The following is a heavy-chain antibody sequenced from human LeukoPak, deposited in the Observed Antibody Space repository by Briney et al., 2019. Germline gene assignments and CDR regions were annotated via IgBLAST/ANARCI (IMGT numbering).Heavy chain of an antibody. Sequence: ASVRVSCKASGYNFAGYYMHWVRQAPGQGLERMGRINPNSGATRFAQKFQGRVTMTGDASITTAYMELSSLKSDDTAVYYCARADDYGDYPDYWGQGTLVTVSS. CDR1: GYNFAGYY. CDR3: ARADDYGDYPDY. V-gene: IGHV1-2*06. CDR2: INPNSGAT. D-gene: IGHD4-17*01. J-gene: IGHJ4*02.